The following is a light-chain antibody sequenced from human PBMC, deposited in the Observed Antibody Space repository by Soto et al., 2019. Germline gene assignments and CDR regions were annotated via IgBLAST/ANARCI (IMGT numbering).Light chain of an antibody. Sequence: EIVLTQSPGTLSLSPGERATLSCRASQSVSSSYLAWYQQKPGQAPRLLIYGASSSATGIPDRFSGSGSGTDVTLTISRLEPEDFAVYYCQQYGSSPPYTCGQGTKLEIK. V-gene: IGKV3-20*01. CDR1: QSVSSSY. J-gene: IGKJ2*01. CDR2: GAS. CDR3: QQYGSSPPYT.